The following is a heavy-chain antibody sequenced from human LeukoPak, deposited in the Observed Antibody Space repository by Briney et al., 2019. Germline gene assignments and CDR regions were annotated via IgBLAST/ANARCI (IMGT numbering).Heavy chain of an antibody. J-gene: IGHJ4*02. D-gene: IGHD4-17*01. CDR1: GGSISSGSYY. V-gene: IGHV4-61*02. CDR2: IYTSGST. CDR3: ARGPSRTEDDDYGDYRSRGYFDY. Sequence: PSETLSLTCTVSGGSISSGSYYWSWIRQPAGKGLEWIGRIYTSGSTNYNPSLKSRVTISVDTSKNQFSLKLSSVTAADTAVYYCARGPSRTEDDDYGDYRSRGYFDYWGQGTLVTVSS.